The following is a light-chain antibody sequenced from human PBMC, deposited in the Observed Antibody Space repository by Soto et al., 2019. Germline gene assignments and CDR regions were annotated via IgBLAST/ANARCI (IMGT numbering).Light chain of an antibody. CDR1: SSDVGGYNY. V-gene: IGLV2-11*01. CDR3: CSYAGSYTLV. Sequence: QSALTQPRSVSGSPGQSVTISCTGTSSDVGGYNYVSWYQQHPGKAPKLMIYDVSKRTSGVPDRFSGSKSGNTAYLTISGLQAEDEADYYCCSYAGSYTLVFGGGTKVTVL. J-gene: IGLJ3*02. CDR2: DVS.